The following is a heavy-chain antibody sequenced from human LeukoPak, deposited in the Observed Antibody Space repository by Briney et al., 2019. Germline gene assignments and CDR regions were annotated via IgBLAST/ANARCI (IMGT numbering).Heavy chain of an antibody. V-gene: IGHV1-8*01. CDR3: ARDNVVVVPAAISLGMDV. CDR2: MNPNSGNT. CDR1: GYTFTSYD. D-gene: IGHD2-2*02. J-gene: IGHJ6*02. Sequence: ASVKVSCKASGYTFTSYDINWVRQATGQGLEWMGWMNPNSGNTGYAQKFQGRVTMTRDTSTSTVYMELSSLRSEDTAVYYCARDNVVVVPAAISLGMDVWGQGTTVTVSS.